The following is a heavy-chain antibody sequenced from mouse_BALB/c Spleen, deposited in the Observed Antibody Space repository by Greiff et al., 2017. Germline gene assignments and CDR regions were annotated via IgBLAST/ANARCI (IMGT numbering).Heavy chain of an antibody. J-gene: IGHJ3*01. Sequence: EVKVEESGPSLVKPSQTLSLTCSVTGDSITSGYWNWIRKFPGNKLEYMGYISYSGSTYYNPSLKSRISITRDTSKNQYYLQLNSVTTEDTATYYCARYNYGTAWFAYWGQGTLVTVSA. CDR1: GDSITSGY. CDR2: ISYSGST. CDR3: ARYNYGTAWFAY. D-gene: IGHD2-1*01. V-gene: IGHV3-8*02.